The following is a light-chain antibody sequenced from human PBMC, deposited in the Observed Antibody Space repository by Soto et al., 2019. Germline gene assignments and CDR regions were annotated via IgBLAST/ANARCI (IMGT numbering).Light chain of an antibody. Sequence: IVLTQSPGTLSLSPGERATPSCRASQSVSSNYLAWYQQKPGQAPGLLIHGASSRATGIPDRFSGSGSGTDFTLTISRLEPEDFAVYYCHQYGTSPWTFGQGTKVEIK. CDR3: HQYGTSPWT. J-gene: IGKJ1*01. CDR1: QSVSSNY. V-gene: IGKV3-20*01. CDR2: GAS.